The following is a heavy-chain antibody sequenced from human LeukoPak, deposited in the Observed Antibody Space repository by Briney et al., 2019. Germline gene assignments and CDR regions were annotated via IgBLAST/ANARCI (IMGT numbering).Heavy chain of an antibody. CDR3: ARGGTKLELRPPIDY. D-gene: IGHD1-7*01. Sequence: GASVKVSCKASGYTFTSYYMHWVRQAPGQGLEWMGWINPNSGGTNYAQKFQGRVTMTRDTSISTAYMELSRLRSDDTAVYYCARGGTKLELRPPIDYWGQGTLVTVSS. V-gene: IGHV1-2*02. CDR1: GYTFTSYY. CDR2: INPNSGGT. J-gene: IGHJ4*02.